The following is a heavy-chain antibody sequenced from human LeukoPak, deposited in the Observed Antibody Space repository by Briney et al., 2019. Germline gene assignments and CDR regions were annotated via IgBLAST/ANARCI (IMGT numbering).Heavy chain of an antibody. CDR2: VSSSASTI. D-gene: IGHD3-10*01. CDR3: ARLWPTNFDY. Sequence: GGALRLSCAASGFTFSSYEMNWVRQAPGKGLEWVSYVSSSASTIYYADSVKGRFTISRENAKNSLYLQMNSLTAEDTAVYYCARLWPTNFDYWGQGTLVTVSS. V-gene: IGHV3-48*03. J-gene: IGHJ4*02. CDR1: GFTFSSYE.